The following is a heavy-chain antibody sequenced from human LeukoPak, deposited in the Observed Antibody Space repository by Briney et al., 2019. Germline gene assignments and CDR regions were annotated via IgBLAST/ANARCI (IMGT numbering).Heavy chain of an antibody. Sequence: KASETLSLTCAVYGGSFSGYYWSWIRQPPGKGLEWIGEINHSGSTNYNPSLKSRVTISVDTSKNQFSLKLSSVTAADTAVYYCARGWLPTLWFGVGAPDYYYYMDVWGKGTTVTISS. J-gene: IGHJ6*03. D-gene: IGHD3-10*01. CDR2: INHSGST. CDR3: ARGWLPTLWFGVGAPDYYYYMDV. V-gene: IGHV4-34*01. CDR1: GGSFSGYY.